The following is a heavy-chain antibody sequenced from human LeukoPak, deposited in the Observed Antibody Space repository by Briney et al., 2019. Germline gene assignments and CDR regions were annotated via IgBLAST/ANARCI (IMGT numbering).Heavy chain of an antibody. J-gene: IGHJ6*03. Sequence: GRSLRLSCAASGFTFDDYAMHWVRQAPGKGLEWVSGISWNSGSIGYADSVKGRFTISRDNAKNSLYLQMNSLRAEDTAVYYCARFRYMDVWGKGTPVTVSS. CDR2: ISWNSGSI. V-gene: IGHV3-9*01. D-gene: IGHD3-3*01. CDR1: GFTFDDYA. CDR3: ARFRYMDV.